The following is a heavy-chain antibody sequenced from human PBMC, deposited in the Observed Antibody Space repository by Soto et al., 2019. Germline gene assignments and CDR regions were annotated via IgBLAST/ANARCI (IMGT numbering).Heavy chain of an antibody. V-gene: IGHV4-61*01. J-gene: IGHJ6*02. CDR1: GGSGITGSYD. Sequence: ASETLSLTCTVSGGSGITGSYDWSWIRQPPGKGLEWIGKIFFTGSAHYNPSLRNRVTMSVDTSKDQFSLTLTSVSAADTAVYYCARDGHGMDVWGQGTTVTVS. CDR2: IFFTGSA. CDR3: ARDGHGMDV.